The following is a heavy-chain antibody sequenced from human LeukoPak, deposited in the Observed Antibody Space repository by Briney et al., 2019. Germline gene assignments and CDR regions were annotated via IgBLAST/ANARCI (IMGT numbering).Heavy chain of an antibody. V-gene: IGHV4-34*01. CDR2: VNHSGGT. J-gene: IGHJ5*02. CDR3: ARVLSIVVVPGATFWFDP. Sequence: SETLSLTCAVYGGSFSGYYWSRIRQPPGKGLEWIGDVNHSGGTNYNPSLKSRVTISVDTSKNQFSLKLSSVTAADTAVYHCARVLSIVVVPGATFWFDPWGQGTLVTVSS. CDR1: GGSFSGYY. D-gene: IGHD2-2*01.